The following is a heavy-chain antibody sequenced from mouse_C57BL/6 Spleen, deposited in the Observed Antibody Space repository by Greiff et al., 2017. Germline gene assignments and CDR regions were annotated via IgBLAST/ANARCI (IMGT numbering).Heavy chain of an antibody. J-gene: IGHJ1*03. Sequence: VQLQQSGPELVKPGASVKISCKASGYSFTGYYMNWVKQSPEKSLEWIGEINPSTGGTTYNQKFKAKATLTVDKSSSTAYMQLKSLTSEDSAVYYCARKGDYGYDGWYFDVWGTGTTVTVSS. CDR3: ARKGDYGYDGWYFDV. D-gene: IGHD2-2*01. CDR1: GYSFTGYY. CDR2: INPSTGGT. V-gene: IGHV1-42*01.